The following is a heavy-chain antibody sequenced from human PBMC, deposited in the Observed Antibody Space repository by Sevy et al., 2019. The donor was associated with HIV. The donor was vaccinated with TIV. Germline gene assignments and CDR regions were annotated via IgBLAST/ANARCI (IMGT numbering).Heavy chain of an antibody. Sequence: GGSLRLSCAASGFTFSSYAMSWVRQAPGKGLEWVSAISGSGGSTYYADSVKGRFTISRDNSKNTLYLQMNSLRAEDTAVYYCAKVAGAYCGGDCYSFDYWGQGTLVTVSS. V-gene: IGHV3-23*01. J-gene: IGHJ4*02. CDR1: GFTFSSYA. D-gene: IGHD2-21*02. CDR2: ISGSGGST. CDR3: AKVAGAYCGGDCYSFDY.